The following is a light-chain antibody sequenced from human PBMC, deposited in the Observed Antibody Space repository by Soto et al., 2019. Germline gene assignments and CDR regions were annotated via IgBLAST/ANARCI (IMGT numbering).Light chain of an antibody. Sequence: QSVLTQPGSVSGSPGQSIAISCTGTSSDVGGYNYVSWYQQHPGKAPKLMVYDVNDRPSGVSDRFSGSKSGNTASLTISGLQAEDEADYYCSSYTSSSTYVFGTGTKVTVL. CDR3: SSYTSSSTYV. CDR1: SSDVGGYNY. V-gene: IGLV2-14*01. CDR2: DVN. J-gene: IGLJ1*01.